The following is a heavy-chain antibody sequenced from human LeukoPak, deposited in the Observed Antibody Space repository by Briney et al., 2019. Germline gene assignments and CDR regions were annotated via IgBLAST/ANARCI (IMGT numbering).Heavy chain of an antibody. D-gene: IGHD3-16*01. J-gene: IGHJ5*02. Sequence: SETLSLTCAVYGGSYSGYYWSWIRQPPGKGLEWIGEINHSGSTNYNPSLKSRVTTSVDTSKNQFSLKLSSVTAADTAVYYCARAPLGPWSQGTLVTVSS. V-gene: IGHV4-34*01. CDR3: ARAPLGP. CDR2: INHSGST. CDR1: GGSYSGYY.